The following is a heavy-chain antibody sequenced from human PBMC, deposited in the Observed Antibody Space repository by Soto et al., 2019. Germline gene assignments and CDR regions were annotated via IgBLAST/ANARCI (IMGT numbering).Heavy chain of an antibody. CDR1: GGTFSSYT. CDR2: IIPILGIA. V-gene: IGHV1-69*08. CDR3: ARDRLQLWLTNFYYYYGMDV. Sequence: QVQLVQSGAEVKKPGSSVKVSCKASGGTFSSYTISWVRQAPGQGLEWMGRIIPILGIANYAQKFQGRDTITADKSTSTAYMELSSLRSEDTAVYYCARDRLQLWLTNFYYYYGMDVWGQGTTVTVSS. D-gene: IGHD5-18*01. J-gene: IGHJ6*02.